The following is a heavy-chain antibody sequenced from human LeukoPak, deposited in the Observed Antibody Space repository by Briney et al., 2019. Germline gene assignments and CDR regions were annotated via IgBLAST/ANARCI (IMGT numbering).Heavy chain of an antibody. J-gene: IGHJ6*03. CDR2: IYPGDSDT. V-gene: IGHV5-51*01. CDR1: GYSFTSYW. Sequence: GESLKISCKGSGYSFTSYWIAWVRQMPGKGLEWMGIIYPGDSDTRYSPSFQGQVTISADKSISTAYLQWSSLKASDTAMYYCARLGTAGTDYYYYYMDVWGKGTTVTVSS. CDR3: ARLGTAGTDYYYYYMDV. D-gene: IGHD6-13*01.